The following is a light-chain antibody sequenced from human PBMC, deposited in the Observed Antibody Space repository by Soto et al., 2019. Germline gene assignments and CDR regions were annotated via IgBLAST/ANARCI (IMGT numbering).Light chain of an antibody. CDR1: QSISSW. CDR3: QKYNSYPRT. CDR2: DAS. Sequence: DIQMTQSPSTLSTSVGDRVTITCRASQSISSWLAWYQQKPGKAPKLLIYDASSLKSGVPSRFSGSGFGTEFTLTISTLQPDDFATYYCQKYNSYPRTFGQGTKVEI. V-gene: IGKV1-5*01. J-gene: IGKJ1*01.